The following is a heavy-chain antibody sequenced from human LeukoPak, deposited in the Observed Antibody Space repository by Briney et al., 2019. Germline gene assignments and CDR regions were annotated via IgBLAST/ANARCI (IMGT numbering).Heavy chain of an antibody. Sequence: ASVKVSCKASGGTFSSYAISWVRQAPGQGLEWMGGIIPIFGTANYAQKFQGRVTITADESTSTAYMELSSLRSEDTAVYYCARGRYYYDSTASFDYWGQGTLVTVSS. V-gene: IGHV1-69*13. J-gene: IGHJ4*02. D-gene: IGHD3-22*01. CDR3: ARGRYYYDSTASFDY. CDR1: GGTFSSYA. CDR2: IIPIFGTA.